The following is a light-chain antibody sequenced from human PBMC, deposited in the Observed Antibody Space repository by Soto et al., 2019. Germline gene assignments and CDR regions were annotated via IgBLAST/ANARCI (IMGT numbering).Light chain of an antibody. J-gene: IGKJ1*01. CDR1: QSIDSW. CDR3: QHYKSYPWT. CDR2: KAS. Sequence: DIQMTQSPSTMSASVVDRVTITCLASQSIDSWLAWYQQKPGKAPKFLMYKASNLESGVPSRFSGSGSETEFTLTISSLQPDDFAIYYCQHYKSYPWTFGQGTKVDIK. V-gene: IGKV1-5*03.